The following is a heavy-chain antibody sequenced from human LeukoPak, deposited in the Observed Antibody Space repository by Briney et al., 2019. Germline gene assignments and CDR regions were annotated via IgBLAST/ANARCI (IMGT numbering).Heavy chain of an antibody. CDR2: ISGRGGST. V-gene: IGHV3-23*01. CDR3: AKSVDNEVVPAANFFDY. Sequence: PGGSLRLSCAASGFTFSSYAMSWLRQAPGKWLEWVSAISGRGGSTYCADSLEVRFTISRDNSNNSLYLQTNSLRAEDTAVYYFAKSVDNEVVPAANFFDYSGQGTLVTVSS. D-gene: IGHD2-2*01. J-gene: IGHJ4*02. CDR1: GFTFSSYA.